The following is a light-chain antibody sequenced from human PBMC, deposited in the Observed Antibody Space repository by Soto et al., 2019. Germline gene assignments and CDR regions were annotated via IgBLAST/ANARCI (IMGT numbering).Light chain of an antibody. Sequence: QSALTQPASVSGSPGQSITISCTGTSSDVGRYNYVSWHQQHPGKAPKLMIYEVSNRPSGVSNRFSGSKSGNTASLTISGLQAEDEADYYCSSYTSFSTYVFGTGTKLTVL. CDR2: EVS. CDR1: SSDVGRYNY. V-gene: IGLV2-14*01. J-gene: IGLJ1*01. CDR3: SSYTSFSTYV.